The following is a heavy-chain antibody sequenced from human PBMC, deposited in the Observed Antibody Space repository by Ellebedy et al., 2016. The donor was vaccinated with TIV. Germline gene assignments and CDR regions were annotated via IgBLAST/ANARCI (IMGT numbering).Heavy chain of an antibody. V-gene: IGHV4-39*07. CDR1: GGSVNDDTYY. D-gene: IGHD5-12*01. CDR3: ASGYSGYDSFDY. J-gene: IGHJ4*02. Sequence: GSLRLXXIVSGGSVNDDTYYWGYIRQTPGKGLEWIGSMYYSGSIYYNPSLKSRVTMSVDKSKNQVSLRLTSVTATDTAMYYCASGYSGYDSFDYWGLGTLVAVSS. CDR2: MYYSGSI.